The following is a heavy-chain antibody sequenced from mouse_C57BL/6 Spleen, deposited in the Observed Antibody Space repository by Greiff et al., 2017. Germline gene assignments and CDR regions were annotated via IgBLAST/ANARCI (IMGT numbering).Heavy chain of an antibody. Sequence: VQLKESGPGLVKPSQSLSLTCSVTGYSITSGYYWNWIRQFPGNKLEWMGYISYDGSNKYNPSLKNRISITRDTSKNQFFLKLNSVTTEDTATYYCARDLDYYGSSSFAYWGQGTLVTVSA. CDR2: ISYDGSN. J-gene: IGHJ3*01. CDR1: GYSITSGYY. CDR3: ARDLDYYGSSSFAY. D-gene: IGHD1-1*01. V-gene: IGHV3-6*01.